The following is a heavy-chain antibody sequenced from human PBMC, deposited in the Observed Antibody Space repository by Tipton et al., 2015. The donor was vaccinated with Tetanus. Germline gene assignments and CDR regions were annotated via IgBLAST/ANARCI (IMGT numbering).Heavy chain of an antibody. CDR3: AREADCSGGSCFSGDFDN. J-gene: IGHJ4*02. V-gene: IGHV3-33*01. Sequence: SGFIFSSYGIHWVRQAPGKGLEWVAVSWYDGTDKYYANSVKGRVTISRDNSKNTLYLQMNSLRAEDTAVYYCAREADCSGGSCFSGDFDNWGQGTQVTVSS. D-gene: IGHD2-15*01. CDR1: GFIFSSYG. CDR2: SWYDGTDK.